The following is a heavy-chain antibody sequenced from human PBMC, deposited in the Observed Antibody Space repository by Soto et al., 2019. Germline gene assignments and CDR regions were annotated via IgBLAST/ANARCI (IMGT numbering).Heavy chain of an antibody. CDR2: IYHSGST. CDR1: GGYIISSSW. Sequence: SQPMSLTCAVAGGYIISSSWWRWVKKPPGKGLEWIGEIYHSGSTNYNPSLKSRVTISVAKSKNQFSLKLSSVTAADTAMYYCARPKGHIVVAGGYKDAFDIWGQGTMVTVSS. V-gene: IGHV4-4*02. CDR3: ARPKGHIVVAGGYKDAFDI. D-gene: IGHD2-21*01. J-gene: IGHJ3*02.